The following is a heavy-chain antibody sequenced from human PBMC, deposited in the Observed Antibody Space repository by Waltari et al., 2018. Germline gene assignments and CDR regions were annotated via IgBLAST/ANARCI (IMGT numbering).Heavy chain of an antibody. D-gene: IGHD3-10*01. Sequence: QVQLVQSGAEVKKPGASVKVSCKASGYTFTSYDINWVRQATGQGLAWMGWMNPNSGNTGYAQKFQGRVTMTRNTSISTAYMELSSLRSEDTAVYYCARAQLLWFGESHWFDPWGQGTLVTVSS. V-gene: IGHV1-8*01. CDR1: GYTFTSYD. CDR2: MNPNSGNT. CDR3: ARAQLLWFGESHWFDP. J-gene: IGHJ5*02.